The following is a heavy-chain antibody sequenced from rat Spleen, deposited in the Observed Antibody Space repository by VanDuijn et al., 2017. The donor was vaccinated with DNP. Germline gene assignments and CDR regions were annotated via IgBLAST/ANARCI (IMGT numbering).Heavy chain of an antibody. D-gene: IGHD1-6*01. CDR1: GYSITRNY. CDR2: ISYSGNT. V-gene: IGHV3-1*01. Sequence: EVQLQESGPGLVKPSQSLSLTCSVTGYSITRNYWGWIRKSPGNKMEYIGHISYSGNTHYNPSLKSRISISRDTSQNQFFLQLNSVTSGDTATYYCARGDILRSFDYWGQGVMVTVSS. CDR3: ARGDILRSFDY. J-gene: IGHJ2*01.